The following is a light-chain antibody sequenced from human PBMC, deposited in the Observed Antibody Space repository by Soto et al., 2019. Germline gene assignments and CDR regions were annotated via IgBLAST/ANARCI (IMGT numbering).Light chain of an antibody. CDR3: QQRSNWPPIT. J-gene: IGKJ5*01. CDR2: GAS. CDR1: QSVSSN. Sequence: EIVMTQSPATLSLSPGERATLSCRASQSVSSNVAWYQQIPGQTPRLLIYGASTRATGIPVRFSGSGSGTDFTLTISSLEPEDFAVYYCQQRSNWPPITFGQGTRLEIK. V-gene: IGKV3-11*01.